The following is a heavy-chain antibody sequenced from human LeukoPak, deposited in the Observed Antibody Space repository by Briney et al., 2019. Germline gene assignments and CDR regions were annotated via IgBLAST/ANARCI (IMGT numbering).Heavy chain of an antibody. V-gene: IGHV3-33*06. CDR1: GFTFSSYG. Sequence: PGGSLRLSCAASGFTFSSYGMHWVRQAPGKGLEWVAVIWYDGSNKYYADSVKGRFTISRDNSKNTLYLQMNSLRAEDTAVYYCAKGKHLTIFGVVIRDDAFDIWGQGTMVTVSS. D-gene: IGHD3-3*01. CDR2: IWYDGSNK. CDR3: AKGKHLTIFGVVIRDDAFDI. J-gene: IGHJ3*02.